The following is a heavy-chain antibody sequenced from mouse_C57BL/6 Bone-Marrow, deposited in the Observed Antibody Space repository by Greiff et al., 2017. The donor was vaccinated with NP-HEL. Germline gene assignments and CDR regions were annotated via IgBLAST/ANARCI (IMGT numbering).Heavy chain of an antibody. CDR1: GYTFTSYW. J-gene: IGHJ4*01. CDR3: NRGTGGYYAMDY. Sequence: VQLQQSGTVLARPGASVKMSCKTSGYTFTSYWMHWVKQRPGQGLEWIGAIYPGNSDTSYNQKFKGKAKLTAVTSASTAYMELSSLTNEDSAVYYCNRGTGGYYAMDYWGQGTSVTVSS. CDR2: IYPGNSDT. D-gene: IGHD3-1*01. V-gene: IGHV1-5*01.